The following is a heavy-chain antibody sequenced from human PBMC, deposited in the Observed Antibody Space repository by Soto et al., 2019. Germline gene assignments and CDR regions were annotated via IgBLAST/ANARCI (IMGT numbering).Heavy chain of an antibody. CDR2: IIPIFNSA. CDR1: GGTFNNYA. CDR3: ARDVTVASYSFDF. D-gene: IGHD5-12*01. V-gene: IGHV1-69*01. J-gene: IGHJ4*02. Sequence: QVQLVQSGAEVKRPGSSVKVSCKASGGTFNNYALSWVRQAPGQGLEWMGGIIPIFNSANYAQKFQGRVTITADDSTSTAYMELRSLRPDDTAVYYCARDVTVASYSFDFWVQGTLVTVSS.